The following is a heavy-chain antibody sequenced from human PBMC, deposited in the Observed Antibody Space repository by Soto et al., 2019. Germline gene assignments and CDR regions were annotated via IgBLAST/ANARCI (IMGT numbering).Heavy chain of an antibody. CDR1: GFTFSSYW. V-gene: IGHV3-7*05. CDR2: IKQDGSEK. D-gene: IGHD5-18*01. CDR3: ARVRTRGYSSPTLNWFDP. Sequence: EVQLVESGGGLVQPGGSLRLSCAASGFTFSSYWMSWVRQAPGKGLEWVANIKQDGSEKYYVDSVKGRFTISRDNAQNSLYLHMNSLRAEDTAVYYCARVRTRGYSSPTLNWFDPWGQGTLVTVSS. J-gene: IGHJ5*02.